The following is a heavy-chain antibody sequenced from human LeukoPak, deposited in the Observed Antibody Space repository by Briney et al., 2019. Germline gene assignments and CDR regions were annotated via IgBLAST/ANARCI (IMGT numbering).Heavy chain of an antibody. CDR1: EFNFNDYG. D-gene: IGHD3-9*01. Sequence: GGSLRLSCAASEFNFNDYGLHWVRQAPGEGLEWVAFIRYDGSNKFYADSVKGRFTISRDNSKNTLYLQMNSLRAEDTAVYYCAKRGVLTGYYPFGYYNYMDVWGKGTTVTISS. V-gene: IGHV3-30*02. CDR3: AKRGVLTGYYPFGYYNYMDV. J-gene: IGHJ6*03. CDR2: IRYDGSNK.